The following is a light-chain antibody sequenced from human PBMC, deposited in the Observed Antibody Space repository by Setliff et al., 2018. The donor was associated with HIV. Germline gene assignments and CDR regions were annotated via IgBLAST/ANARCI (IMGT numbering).Light chain of an antibody. V-gene: IGLV3-21*04. CDR2: YDS. Sequence: SYELTQPPSVSVAPGKTARITCGGDNIGGKSVHWYQQKPGQAPVLVIYYDSDRPSGIPERFSGSNSGNTATLTISRVEAGDGADYYCQVWNSTSDHRGVFGGGTQLTVL. J-gene: IGLJ3*02. CDR1: NIGGKS. CDR3: QVWNSTSDHRGV.